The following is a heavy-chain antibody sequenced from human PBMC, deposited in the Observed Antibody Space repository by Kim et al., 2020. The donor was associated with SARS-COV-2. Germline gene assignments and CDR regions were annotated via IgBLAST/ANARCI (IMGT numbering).Heavy chain of an antibody. Sequence: GGSLRLSCEASGFTFRSSDMSWVRQAPGKGLEWVAVMNGGGDAYFYGDSVKGRFTISRDNSKNTLFLQMDSLRVEDTAIYFCVKDSHRGTYYMPFEYWG. CDR2: MNGGGDAY. CDR1: GFTFRSSD. CDR3: VKDSHRGTYYMPFEY. D-gene: IGHD1-26*01. V-gene: IGHV3-23*01. J-gene: IGHJ5*01.